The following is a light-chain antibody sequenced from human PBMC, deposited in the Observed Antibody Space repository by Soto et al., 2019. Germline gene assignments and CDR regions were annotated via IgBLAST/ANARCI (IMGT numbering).Light chain of an antibody. J-gene: IGLJ2*01. V-gene: IGLV2-14*01. CDR1: SSDVGGYNY. CDR3: SSYKTSSTIRVV. Sequence: QSALTQPASVSGSPGQSITISCTGTSSDVGGYNYVSWYQQHPGKAPKLMIYGVTYRPSGVSNRFSGSKSGNTASLTISGRQEEEEADDYCSSYKTSSTIRVVFGGGTKLTVL. CDR2: GVT.